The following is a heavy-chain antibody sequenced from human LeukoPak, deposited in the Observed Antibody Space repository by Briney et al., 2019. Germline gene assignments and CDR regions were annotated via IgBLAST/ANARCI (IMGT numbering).Heavy chain of an antibody. Sequence: PGGSLRLSCAASGFTFSSYGMHWVRQAPGKGLEWVAVISNDGTNKYYADSVRGRFTFSRDNSKNTLYLQMNSLRVEDTAVYYCARDTGSQDSSSWYGAVDYWGQGTLVTVSS. CDR1: GFTFSSYG. D-gene: IGHD6-13*01. CDR2: ISNDGTNK. CDR3: ARDTGSQDSSSWYGAVDY. V-gene: IGHV3-30*03. J-gene: IGHJ4*02.